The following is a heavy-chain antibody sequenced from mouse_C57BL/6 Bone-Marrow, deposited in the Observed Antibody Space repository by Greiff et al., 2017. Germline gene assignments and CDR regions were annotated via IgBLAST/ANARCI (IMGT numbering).Heavy chain of an antibody. D-gene: IGHD2-4*01. Sequence: VQLQQSGAELVRPGASVKLSCTASGFNINDDYMHWVKQRPEQGLEWIGWIDPENGDTEYASKFQGKATITADTSSNTAYLQLSSLTSEDTAVYYCTSIYYDYDYAMDYWGQGTSVTVSS. J-gene: IGHJ4*01. CDR2: IDPENGDT. V-gene: IGHV14-4*01. CDR1: GFNINDDY. CDR3: TSIYYDYDYAMDY.